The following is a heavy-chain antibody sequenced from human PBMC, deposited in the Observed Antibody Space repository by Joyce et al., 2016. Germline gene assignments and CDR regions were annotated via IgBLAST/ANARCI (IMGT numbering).Heavy chain of an antibody. Sequence: QVQLRQWGAGLLKPSETLSLTCAVSGGPFRGFFWTWVRQPPGKALEWIGDITTSGATKYNPSLRSRVAISVDTSNNQFSLTLTSLSAADMAVDYCARSQWLAPLMYWGQGTLVTVSP. V-gene: IGHV4-34*02. D-gene: IGHD6-19*01. CDR1: GGPFRGFF. J-gene: IGHJ4*02. CDR2: ITTSGAT. CDR3: ARSQWLAPLMY.